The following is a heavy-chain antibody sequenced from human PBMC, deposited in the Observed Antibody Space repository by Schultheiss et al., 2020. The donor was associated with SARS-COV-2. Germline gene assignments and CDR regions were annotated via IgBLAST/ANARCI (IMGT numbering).Heavy chain of an antibody. V-gene: IGHV1-2*02. CDR2: INPNSGGT. CDR3: ARDPPYDFWSGYRGGYGMDV. J-gene: IGHJ6*02. D-gene: IGHD3-3*01. Sequence: ASVKVSCKASGYTFTGYYMHWVRQAPGQGLEWMGWINPNSGGTNYAQKFQGRVTMTRDTSISTAHMELSRLRSDDTAVYYCARDPPYDFWSGYRGGYGMDVWGQGTTVTVSS. CDR1: GYTFTGYY.